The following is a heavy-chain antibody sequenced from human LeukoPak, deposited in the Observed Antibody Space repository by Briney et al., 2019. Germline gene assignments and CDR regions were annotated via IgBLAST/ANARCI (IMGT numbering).Heavy chain of an antibody. CDR3: ARVSTAVAASYHFDT. J-gene: IGHJ4*02. CDR2: IYYSGST. CDR1: GGSISSSSYY. V-gene: IGHV4-39*07. D-gene: IGHD6-19*01. Sequence: SETLSLTCTVSGGSISSSSYYWGWIRQPPGKGLEWIGSIYYSGSTYYNPSLKSRVTILLDTSKNQFSLKLWSLTAADTAVYYCARVSTAVAASYHFDTWGQGTLVTVSS.